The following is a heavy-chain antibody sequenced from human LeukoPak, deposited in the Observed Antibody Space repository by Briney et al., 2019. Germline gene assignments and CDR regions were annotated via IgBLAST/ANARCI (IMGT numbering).Heavy chain of an antibody. CDR2: ISGSGTNT. CDR1: GFIFSSYA. J-gene: IGHJ3*02. D-gene: IGHD2-15*01. CDR3: ARDTRYCSGGSCYSSAFDI. V-gene: IGHV3-23*01. Sequence: GGSLRLSCAASGFIFSSYAMSWVRQAPGKGLEWISDISGSGTNTYYADSVKGRFTISRDNAKNSLYLQMNSLRAEDTAVYYCARDTRYCSGGSCYSSAFDIWGQGTMVTVSS.